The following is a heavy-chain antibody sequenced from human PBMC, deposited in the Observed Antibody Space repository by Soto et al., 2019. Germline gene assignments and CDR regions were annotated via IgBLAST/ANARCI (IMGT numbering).Heavy chain of an antibody. J-gene: IGHJ5*02. CDR3: AHTKDSSGFLTS. Sequence: KSVPTLVNPTQTLTLTCSFSGFALSVYGVRVIWFRQPPGETLEWLALIHWNDDKRYSPYLKSRLTITKDTSKNQVVLTLTNLDPLDTGTYFCAHTKDSSGFLTSWGQGILVTVSS. CDR1: GFALSVYGVR. CDR2: IHWNDDK. V-gene: IGHV2-5*01. D-gene: IGHD3-22*01.